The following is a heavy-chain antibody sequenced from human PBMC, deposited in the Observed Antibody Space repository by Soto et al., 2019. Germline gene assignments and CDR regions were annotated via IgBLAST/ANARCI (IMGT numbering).Heavy chain of an antibody. V-gene: IGHV1-8*01. Sequence: QEQLVQSGAEVKRPGASVKISCRASGYNFISSNINWVRQDAGQRPEWLGWMNPANGNAAFARHFQGRVTMTRDTSTDTAYMELGGLSSGDTAIYYCARAVGIAVTGLDLWGPGTLVTVS. CDR3: ARAVGIAVTGLDL. CDR1: GYNFISSN. D-gene: IGHD6-19*01. J-gene: IGHJ5*02. CDR2: MNPANGNA.